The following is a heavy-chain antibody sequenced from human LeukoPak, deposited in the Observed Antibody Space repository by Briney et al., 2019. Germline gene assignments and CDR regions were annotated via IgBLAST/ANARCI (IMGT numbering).Heavy chain of an antibody. CDR1: GFTFDDYA. CDR2: ISWDGGST. Sequence: GGSLRLSCAASGFTFDDYAMHWVRQAPGKGLEWVSLISWDGGSTYYADSVKGRFTISRDNSKNSLYLQMNSLRAEDTALYYCAKDRQRFGDLDAFDIWGQGTMVTVSS. V-gene: IGHV3-43D*03. CDR3: AKDRQRFGDLDAFDI. J-gene: IGHJ3*02. D-gene: IGHD3-10*01.